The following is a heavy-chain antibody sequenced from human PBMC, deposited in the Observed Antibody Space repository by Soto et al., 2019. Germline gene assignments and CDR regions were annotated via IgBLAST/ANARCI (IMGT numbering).Heavy chain of an antibody. V-gene: IGHV3-7*05. Sequence: EMQLVESGGGLVQPGGSLRLSCAASGFSFDRYWMNWVRQAPGKGLEWVANIKQDGSEKNYVDSVESRFTISRDNAKSSLYLQMNSLRAEDMAVYYCAREPRFWTGTTDAFDIWGQGTMVTVSS. CDR3: AREPRFWTGTTDAFDI. CDR2: IKQDGSEK. CDR1: GFSFDRYW. J-gene: IGHJ3*02. D-gene: IGHD3-9*01.